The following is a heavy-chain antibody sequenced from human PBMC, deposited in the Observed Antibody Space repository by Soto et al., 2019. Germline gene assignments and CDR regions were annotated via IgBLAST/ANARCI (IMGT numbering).Heavy chain of an antibody. V-gene: IGHV5-51*01. CDR3: ARHMTHNRCSNLDY. D-gene: IGHD3-10*02. CDR1: GYTFTGHW. CDR2: IYPGHSES. J-gene: IGHJ4*02. Sequence: EVQLVQSGAEMKKPGESLKISCKGSGYTFTGHWIGWVRLTPGRGLEWMGIIYPGHSESIYSPSFQGPVILSVDDSVNTAYLKWNSRKASDTAMYYCARHMTHNRCSNLDYGGQGSLVTVSS.